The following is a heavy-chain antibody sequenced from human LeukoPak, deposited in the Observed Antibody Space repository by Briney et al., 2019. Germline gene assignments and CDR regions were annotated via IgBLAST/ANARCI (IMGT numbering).Heavy chain of an antibody. V-gene: IGHV1-18*01. J-gene: IGHJ4*02. D-gene: IGHD2-15*01. CDR2: INAYNGNT. Sequence: ASVKVSCKASGYTFTKYGIGWVRQAPGQGLEWMGWINAYNGNTDYAQKFQGRVTMITDTSTSTAYMELRSLRSDDTAVYYCARDPGVEVAANGVDFDYWGQGTLVTVSS. CDR3: ARDPGVEVAANGVDFDY. CDR1: GYTFTKYG.